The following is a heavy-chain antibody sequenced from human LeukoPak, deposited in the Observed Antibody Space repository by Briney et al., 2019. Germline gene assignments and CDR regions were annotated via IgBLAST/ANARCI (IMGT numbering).Heavy chain of an antibody. CDR2: INPNSGGT. Sequence: ASVKVSCKASGYTFTGYYMHWVRQAPGHGLEWMGWINPNSGGTNYAQKFQGRVTMTRDTSISTAYMELSRLRSDDTAVYYCARVVGGIQLWLNYWGQGTLVTVSS. CDR3: ARVVGGIQLWLNY. CDR1: GYTFTGYY. J-gene: IGHJ4*02. D-gene: IGHD5-18*01. V-gene: IGHV1-2*02.